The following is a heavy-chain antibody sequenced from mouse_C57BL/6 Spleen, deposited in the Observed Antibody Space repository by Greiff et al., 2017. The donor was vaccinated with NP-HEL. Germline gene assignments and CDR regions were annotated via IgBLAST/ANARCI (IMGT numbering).Heavy chain of an antibody. CDR2: IYPGDGDT. V-gene: IGHV1-80*01. D-gene: IGHD3-3*01. CDR3: ARKGDTGYFDY. Sequence: QVQLKESGAELVKPGASVKISCKASGYAFSSYWMNWVKQRPGKGLEWIGQIYPGDGDTNYNGKFKGKATLTADKSSSTAYMQLSSLTSEDSAVYFCARKGDTGYFDYWGQGTTLTVSS. J-gene: IGHJ2*01. CDR1: GYAFSSYW.